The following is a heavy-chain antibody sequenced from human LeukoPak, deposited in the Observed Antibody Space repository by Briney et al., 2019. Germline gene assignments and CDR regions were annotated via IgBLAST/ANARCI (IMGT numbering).Heavy chain of an antibody. CDR2: IYYSGST. D-gene: IGHD3-9*01. Sequence: GSLRLSCAASGFTFSDYYMSWIRQPPGKGLEWIGYIYYSGSTNYNPSLKSRVTISVDTSKNQFSLKLSSVTAADTAVYYCARSKDILTGYCFDYWGQGTLVTVSS. J-gene: IGHJ4*02. V-gene: IGHV4-59*01. CDR3: ARSKDILTGYCFDY. CDR1: GFTFSDYY.